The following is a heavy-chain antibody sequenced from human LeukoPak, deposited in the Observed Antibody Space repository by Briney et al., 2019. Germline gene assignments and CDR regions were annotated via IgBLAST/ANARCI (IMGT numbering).Heavy chain of an antibody. D-gene: IGHD2-2*01. J-gene: IGHJ5*02. V-gene: IGHV4-34*01. Sequence: SETLSLTCAVYGGSFSGYYWSWIRQPPGKGLEWIGEINHSGSTNYNPSLKSRVTISVDTSKNQFSLKLSSVTAADTAVYYCASGKYQLLDNWFDPWGQGTLVTVSS. CDR2: INHSGST. CDR3: ASGKYQLLDNWFDP. CDR1: GGSFSGYY.